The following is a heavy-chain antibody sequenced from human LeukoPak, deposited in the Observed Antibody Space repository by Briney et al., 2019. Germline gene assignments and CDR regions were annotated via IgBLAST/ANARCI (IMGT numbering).Heavy chain of an antibody. J-gene: IGHJ4*02. CDR2: IKEDGGEK. CDR1: GFTFSRYW. V-gene: IGHV3-7*05. CDR3: AVHNGDY. Sequence: GGSLRLSCAASGFTFSRYWMGWARQAPGKGLEWVATIKEDGGEKYYVDSVKGRFTISRDNAKDSLFLQMNSLRAEDTAVYYCAVHNGDYWGQGTLVTVSP. D-gene: IGHD2-8*01.